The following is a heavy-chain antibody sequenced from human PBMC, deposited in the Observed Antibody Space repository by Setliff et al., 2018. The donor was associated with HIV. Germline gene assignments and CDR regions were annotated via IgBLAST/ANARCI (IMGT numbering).Heavy chain of an antibody. Sequence: GGSLRLSCAASGLIFSDSWMTWVRQAPGKGPEWVGRIKSKEDGGTVEYATPVKGRFTISRDDSRDTVYLQMNSLKIEDTAVYYCTTRLSGSYIPNWFDPWGQGTLVTVSS. J-gene: IGHJ5*02. CDR2: IKSKEDGGTV. V-gene: IGHV3-15*01. D-gene: IGHD1-26*01. CDR3: TTRLSGSYIPNWFDP. CDR1: GLIFSDSW.